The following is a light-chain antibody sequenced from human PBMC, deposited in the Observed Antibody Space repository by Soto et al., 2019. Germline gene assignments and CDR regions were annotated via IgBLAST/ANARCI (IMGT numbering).Light chain of an antibody. J-gene: IGKJ4*01. Sequence: DIQMTQSPSTLSASVGDRVTITCRASQKISSWLAWYQQKPGKAPNLLIYDASFLESGVPARFSGSGSGTEFTLTISSLQPDDFATYYCQQLNSYPLTFGGGTKVDI. V-gene: IGKV1-5*01. CDR1: QKISSW. CDR3: QQLNSYPLT. CDR2: DAS.